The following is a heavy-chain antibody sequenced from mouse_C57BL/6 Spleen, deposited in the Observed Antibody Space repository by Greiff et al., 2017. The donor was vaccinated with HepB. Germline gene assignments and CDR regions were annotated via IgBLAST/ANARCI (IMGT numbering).Heavy chain of an antibody. V-gene: IGHV14-3*01. J-gene: IGHJ2*01. D-gene: IGHD4-1*02. CDR3: ARSNGTDFDY. CDR2: IDPANGNT. Sequence: VQLQQSVAELVRPGASVKLSCTASGFTIKNTYMHWVKQRPEQGLEWIGRIDPANGNTKYAPKFQGKATITADTSSNTAYLQLSSLTSEDTAIYYCARSNGTDFDYWGQGTTLTVSS. CDR1: GFTIKNTY.